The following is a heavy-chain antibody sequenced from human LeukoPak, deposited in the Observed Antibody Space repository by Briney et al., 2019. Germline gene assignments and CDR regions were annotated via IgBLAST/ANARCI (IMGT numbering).Heavy chain of an antibody. D-gene: IGHD2-15*01. J-gene: IGHJ4*02. CDR2: ISPYNGNT. Sequence: VSAKVSCKASGYTFTSYGISWVRQAPGQGLEWMGWISPYNGNTNYAQKLQGRVTMTTDTSTSTAYMELRSLRSDDTAVYYCARAIKNAATPDFDYWGQGTLVTVSS. CDR3: ARAIKNAATPDFDY. V-gene: IGHV1-18*01. CDR1: GYTFTSYG.